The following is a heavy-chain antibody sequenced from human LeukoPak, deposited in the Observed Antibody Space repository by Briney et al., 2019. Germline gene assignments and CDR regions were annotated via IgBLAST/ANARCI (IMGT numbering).Heavy chain of an antibody. D-gene: IGHD2-2*01. CDR1: GYTFTSYG. Sequence: ASVKVSCKASGYTFTSYGISWVRQAPGQGLEWMGWISAYNGNTNYAQKLQGRVTMTTDTPTSTAYMELRSLRSDDTAVYYCARDSAPLLPAANDYWGQGTLVTVSS. CDR2: ISAYNGNT. CDR3: ARDSAPLLPAANDY. V-gene: IGHV1-18*01. J-gene: IGHJ4*02.